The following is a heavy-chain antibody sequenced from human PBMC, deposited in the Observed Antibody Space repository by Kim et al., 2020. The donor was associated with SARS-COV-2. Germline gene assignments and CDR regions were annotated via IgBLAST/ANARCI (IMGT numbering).Heavy chain of an antibody. J-gene: IGHJ6*02. CDR3: ARDANRGYSYGWTYYYYDMDV. CDR2: ISYDGSNK. Sequence: GGSLRLSCAASGFTFSSYAMHWVRQAPGKGLEWVAVISYDGSNKYYADSVKGRFTISRDNSKNTLYLQMNSLRAEDTAVYYCARDANRGYSYGWTYYYYDMDVWGQGTTVTVSS. CDR1: GFTFSSYA. D-gene: IGHD5-18*01. V-gene: IGHV3-30*04.